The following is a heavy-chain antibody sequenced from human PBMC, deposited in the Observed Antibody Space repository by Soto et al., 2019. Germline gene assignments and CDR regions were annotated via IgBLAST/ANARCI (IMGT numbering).Heavy chain of an antibody. CDR1: GFTLSCSV. D-gene: IGHD3-22*01. CDR3: VKWHTSNFDSLPFTGFDF. CDR2: MCGDRRT. V-gene: IGHV3-23*03. J-gene: IGHJ4*02. Sequence: WVSLRLSCFGSGFTLSCSVMAWARQYPERGLEWLTVMCGDRRTRYALSVTGRFTISRDNSKNTLYLQMRSLRAEDAAAYYCVKWHTSNFDSLPFTGFDFRGQGTQVTVSS.